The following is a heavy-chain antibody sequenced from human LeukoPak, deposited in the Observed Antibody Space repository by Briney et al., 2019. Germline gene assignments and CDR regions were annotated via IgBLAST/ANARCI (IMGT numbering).Heavy chain of an antibody. V-gene: IGHV5-51*01. CDR1: GYSFTSYW. Sequence: GESLKISCKGSGYSFTSYWIGWVRQMPGKGLEWMGIIYPGDSDTRYSPSFQGQVTISADKSISTAYLQWSSPKASDTAMYYCARQAYCSSTSCYLDPWGQGTLVTVSS. J-gene: IGHJ5*02. CDR3: ARQAYCSSTSCYLDP. CDR2: IYPGDSDT. D-gene: IGHD2-2*01.